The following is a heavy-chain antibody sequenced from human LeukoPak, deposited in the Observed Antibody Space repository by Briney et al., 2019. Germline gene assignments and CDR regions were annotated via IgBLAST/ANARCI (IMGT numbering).Heavy chain of an antibody. D-gene: IGHD3-16*01. J-gene: IGHJ4*02. CDR3: AYTYVDY. CDR2: IKSNTDGGTA. Sequence: GGSLRLSCAASGFTFSIAWMSWVRQAPGKGLEWVGRIKSNTDGGTAEYAAPVGGRFTISRDDSKNTLYLQMNSLRTDDSAIYYCAYTYVDYWGQGTLVAVSS. V-gene: IGHV3-15*01. CDR1: GFTFSIAW.